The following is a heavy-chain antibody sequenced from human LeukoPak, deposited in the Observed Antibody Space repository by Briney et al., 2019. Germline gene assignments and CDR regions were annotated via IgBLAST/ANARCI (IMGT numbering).Heavy chain of an antibody. D-gene: IGHD3-16*01. CDR2: IYYSGST. Sequence: SETLSLTCTVSGGSISSYYWSWIRQPPGKGLEWIGYIYYSGSTNYNPSLKSRVTISVDTSKNQFSLKLSSVTAADTAVYYCARVGWLLAPLGEHDYWGQGTLVTVSS. V-gene: IGHV4-59*01. CDR3: ARVGWLLAPLGEHDY. J-gene: IGHJ4*02. CDR1: GGSISSYY.